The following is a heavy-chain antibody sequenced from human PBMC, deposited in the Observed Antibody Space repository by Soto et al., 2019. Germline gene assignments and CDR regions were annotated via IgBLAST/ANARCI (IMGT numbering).Heavy chain of an antibody. CDR1: GGSFSGYY. Sequence: QVHLQQWGAGQLKPSETLSLTCAVYGGSFSGYYWSWIRQPPGKGLEWIGEINHSGSTNYSPSLTSRVPISVDTSKNQFSLKLSSVTAADTAVYYCAAFHVLLWFGESPNRHLQYWGQGTLVTISS. J-gene: IGHJ4*02. V-gene: IGHV4-34*01. D-gene: IGHD3-10*01. CDR2: INHSGST. CDR3: AAFHVLLWFGESPNRHLQY.